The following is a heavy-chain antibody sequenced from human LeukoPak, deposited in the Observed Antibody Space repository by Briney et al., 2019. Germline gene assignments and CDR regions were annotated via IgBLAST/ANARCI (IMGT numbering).Heavy chain of an antibody. CDR3: ARGCSSTTCYRGGFDF. CDR2: VYTRGDT. D-gene: IGHD2-2*01. Sequence: SETLSLTCSVSGGSISSGNYYWSWIRQPAGKGLEWIGRVYTRGDTNYNPSLKIPVTISLDTSNNQFSLELSSVTAADTAVYYCARGCSSTTCYRGGFDFWGQGTLVTVSS. CDR1: GGSISSGNYY. J-gene: IGHJ4*02. V-gene: IGHV4-61*02.